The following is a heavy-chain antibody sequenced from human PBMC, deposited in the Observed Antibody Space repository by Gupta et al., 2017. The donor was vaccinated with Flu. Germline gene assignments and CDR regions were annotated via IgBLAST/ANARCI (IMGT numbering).Heavy chain of an antibody. CDR1: YA. Sequence: YAMAWVRQAPGKGLEWVSVNSASGGRTKYADSVKGRFTISRDNSKNTLYLQMNSLRDEDTAVYYCAKGGSESTSALGHPDYWGQGTLVTVSS. V-gene: IGHV3-23*01. J-gene: IGHJ4*02. CDR3: AKGGSESTSALGHPDY. D-gene: IGHD3-16*01. CDR2: NSASGGRT.